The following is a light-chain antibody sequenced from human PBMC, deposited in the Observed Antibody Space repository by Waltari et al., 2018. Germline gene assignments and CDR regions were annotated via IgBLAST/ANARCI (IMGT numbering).Light chain of an antibody. CDR3: QSYDSLGGSGV. J-gene: IGLJ3*02. CDR2: RTK. Sequence: QSVLTQPPSVSGAPGQTVTISCTGTSSDIGAGYDVHWYQQLPGTAPKVLLYRTKHRPSGVPERFSGSKSGTSASLAITDLQAEDEADYYCQSYDSLGGSGVFGGGTKLTVL. V-gene: IGLV1-40*01. CDR1: SSDIGAGYD.